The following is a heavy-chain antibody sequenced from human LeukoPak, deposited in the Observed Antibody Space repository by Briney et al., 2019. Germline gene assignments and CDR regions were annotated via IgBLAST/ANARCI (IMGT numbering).Heavy chain of an antibody. D-gene: IGHD3-10*01. CDR1: GFTFSSYW. CDR3: AKGTITPIYGSGSFYDY. J-gene: IGHJ4*02. Sequence: GGSLRLSCAASGFTFSSYWMHWVRQAPGKGLVWVSRIKSDGSSTSYADSVKGRFTISRDNSKNTLYLQMNSLRAEDTAVYYCAKGTITPIYGSGSFYDYWGQGTLVTVSS. V-gene: IGHV3-74*01. CDR2: IKSDGSST.